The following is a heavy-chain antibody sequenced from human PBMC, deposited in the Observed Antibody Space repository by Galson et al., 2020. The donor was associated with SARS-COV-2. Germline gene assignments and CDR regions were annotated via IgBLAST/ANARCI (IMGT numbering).Heavy chain of an antibody. CDR2: ISSDSAYS. CDR3: ARLVWAYATNDY. CDR1: GFIFSDYY. D-gene: IGHD2-8*01. Sequence: GGSLRLSCAASGFIFSDYYMSWIRLAPGRGLEWLSYISSDSAYSDYPDSVKGRFTVSRDNAQNSLYLQINSLTAEDTAVYYCARLVWAYATNDYWGQGALVTVSS. V-gene: IGHV3-11*06. J-gene: IGHJ4*02.